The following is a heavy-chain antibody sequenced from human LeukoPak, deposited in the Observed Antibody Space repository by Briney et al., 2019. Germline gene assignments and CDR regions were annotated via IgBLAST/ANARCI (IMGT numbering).Heavy chain of an antibody. V-gene: IGHV4-59*08. CDR1: GGSISSYY. CDR3: ARQGAYCSGGSCYHQ. J-gene: IGHJ4*02. CDR2: IYYSGST. Sequence: SETLSLTCTVSGGSISSYYWSWIRQPPGKGLEWIGYIYYSGSTNYNPSLKSRVTISVDTSKNQFSLKLSSVTAADTTVYYCARQGAYCSGGSCYHQWGQGTLVTVSS. D-gene: IGHD2-15*01.